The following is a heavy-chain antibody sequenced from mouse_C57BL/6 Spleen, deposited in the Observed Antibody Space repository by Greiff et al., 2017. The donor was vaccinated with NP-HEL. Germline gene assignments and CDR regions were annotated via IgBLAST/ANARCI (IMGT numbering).Heavy chain of an antibody. V-gene: IGHV1-9*01. CDR2: ILPGSGST. CDR3: ARGEPPYYYGSSYGYFDV. D-gene: IGHD1-1*01. J-gene: IGHJ1*03. CDR1: GYTFTGYW. Sequence: QVQLQQSGAELMKPGASVKLSCKATGYTFTGYWIEWVKQRPGHGLEWIGEILPGSGSTNYNEKFKGKATFTADTSSNTAYMQLSSLTTEDSAIYYCARGEPPYYYGSSYGYFDVWGTGTTVTVSS.